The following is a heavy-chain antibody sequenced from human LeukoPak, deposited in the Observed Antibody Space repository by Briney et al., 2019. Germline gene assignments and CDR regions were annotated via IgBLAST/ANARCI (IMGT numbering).Heavy chain of an antibody. Sequence: SETLSLTCTVSGGSISSYYWSWIRQPPGKGLEWIGYIYYSGSTNYNPSLKSRVTISVDTPKNQFSLKLSSVTAADTAVYYCARPYCSAGNCYSNFDSWGQGTLVTVSS. D-gene: IGHD2-15*01. CDR1: GGSISSYY. CDR2: IYYSGST. CDR3: ARPYCSAGNCYSNFDS. J-gene: IGHJ4*02. V-gene: IGHV4-59*01.